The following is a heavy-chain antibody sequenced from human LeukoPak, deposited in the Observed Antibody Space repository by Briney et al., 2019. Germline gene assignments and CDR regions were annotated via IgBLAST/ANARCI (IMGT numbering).Heavy chain of an antibody. CDR2: INSDGSST. J-gene: IGHJ4*02. Sequence: GGSLRLSCAASGFTFSSYWMHWVRQAPGKGLVWVSRINSDGSSTSYADSVKGRFTISRDNAKNTLYPQMNSLRAEDTAVYYCARVNYDFWSGYSGIDYWGQGTLVTVSS. CDR1: GFTFSSYW. D-gene: IGHD3-3*01. CDR3: ARVNYDFWSGYSGIDY. V-gene: IGHV3-74*01.